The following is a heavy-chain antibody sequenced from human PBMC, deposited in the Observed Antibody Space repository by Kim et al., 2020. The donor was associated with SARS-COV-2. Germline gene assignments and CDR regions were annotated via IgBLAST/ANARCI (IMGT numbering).Heavy chain of an antibody. CDR3: ARNNAFDI. Sequence: KWYHDYAVSVKSRITINPDTSKNQFSLQLNSVTPEDTAVYYCARNNAFDIWGQGTMVTVSS. V-gene: IGHV6-1*01. CDR2: KWYH. J-gene: IGHJ3*02.